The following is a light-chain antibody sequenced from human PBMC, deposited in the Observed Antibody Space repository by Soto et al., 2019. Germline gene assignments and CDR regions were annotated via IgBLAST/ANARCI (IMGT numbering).Light chain of an antibody. J-gene: IGLJ1*01. CDR2: EVT. Sequence: QSVLTQPASVSGSAGQSITISCTGTSSDVGGYNFVSWYQQHPGKAPKLMIYEVTFRPSGVSYRFSGSKCGNTASLTISGLQAEDAADYYCSSYTSSSTLEVFGTGTKVTVL. CDR1: SSDVGGYNF. V-gene: IGLV2-14*01. CDR3: SSYTSSSTLEV.